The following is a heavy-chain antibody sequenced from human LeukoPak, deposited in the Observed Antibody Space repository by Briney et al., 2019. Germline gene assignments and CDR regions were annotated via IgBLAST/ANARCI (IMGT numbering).Heavy chain of an antibody. D-gene: IGHD3-22*01. J-gene: IGHJ4*02. CDR1: GASISGSGYY. CDR2: IYYTGST. CDR3: ARVRFFDSSVLTRKRSYYFDY. V-gene: IGHV4-39*07. Sequence: SETLSLTCAVSGASISGSGYYLGWIRQPPGKGLEWIGNIYYTGSTYYNASLQSRVTISIDMSKNQFSLKLSSVTAADTAVYYCARVRFFDSSVLTRKRSYYFDYWGQGTLVTVSS.